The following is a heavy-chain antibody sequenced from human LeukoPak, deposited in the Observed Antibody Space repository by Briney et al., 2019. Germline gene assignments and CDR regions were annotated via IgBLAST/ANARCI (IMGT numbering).Heavy chain of an antibody. CDR1: GGSFSGYY. CDR3: AREGSRSPLQAFDI. Sequence: SETLSLTCAVYGGSFSGYYWSWIRQPPGKGLEWIGYIYYSGSTYYNPSLKSRVTISVDTSKNQFSLKLSSVTAADTAVYYCAREGSRSPLQAFDIWGQGTMVTVSS. J-gene: IGHJ3*02. CDR2: IYYSGST. D-gene: IGHD1-26*01. V-gene: IGHV4-34*09.